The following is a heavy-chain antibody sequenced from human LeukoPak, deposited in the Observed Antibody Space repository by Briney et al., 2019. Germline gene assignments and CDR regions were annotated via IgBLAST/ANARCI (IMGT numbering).Heavy chain of an antibody. Sequence: SETLSLTCTVSGGSISSGSYYWSWIRQPAGKGLEWIGRIYTSGSTNYNPSLKGRVTISVDTSKNQFSLKLSSVTAADTAVYYCARVPVNIWENWFDPWGQGTLVTVSS. V-gene: IGHV4-61*02. J-gene: IGHJ5*02. CDR2: IYTSGST. CDR3: ARVPVNIWENWFDP. CDR1: GGSISSGSYY. D-gene: IGHD1-26*01.